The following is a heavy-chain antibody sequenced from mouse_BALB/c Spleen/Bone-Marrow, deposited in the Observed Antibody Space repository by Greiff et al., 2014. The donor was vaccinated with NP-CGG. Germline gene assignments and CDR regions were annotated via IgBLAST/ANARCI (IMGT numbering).Heavy chain of an antibody. J-gene: IGHJ3*01. CDR1: GFTFSSYG. Sequence: EVQVVESGGGLVKSGGSLKLSCAASGFTFSSYGMSWVRQTPEKRLEWVATISGGGGYTFYSDSVKGRFTISRDNAKNNLYLQLSSLKSGDTALYYCARHAYYDQTKVSFTYWGQGTLVTVS. V-gene: IGHV5-9-2*01. CDR2: ISGGGGYT. CDR3: ARHAYYDQTKVSFTY. D-gene: IGHD2-4*01.